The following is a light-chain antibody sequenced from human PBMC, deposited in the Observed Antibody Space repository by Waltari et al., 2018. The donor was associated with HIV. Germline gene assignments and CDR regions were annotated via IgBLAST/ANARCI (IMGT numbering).Light chain of an antibody. J-gene: IGLJ3*02. CDR3: ATWDASLGAGV. V-gene: IGLV1-51*01. CDR1: TSHLWPHF. CDR2: DDY. Sequence: QSVLPQPPAVSASPGQRVSISCSGPTSHLWPHFLSWYQQLPGTVPKLLIFDDYKRPSGIPDRFSGSKSGTSATLAIDTLQTGDEATYYCATWDASLGAGVFGGGTVLTVL.